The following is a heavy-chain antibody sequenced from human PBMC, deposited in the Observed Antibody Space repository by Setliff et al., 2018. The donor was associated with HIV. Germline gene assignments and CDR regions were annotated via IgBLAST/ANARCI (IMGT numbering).Heavy chain of an antibody. J-gene: IGHJ3*02. CDR2: IKQDGSKA. CDR1: GFTFSSCW. D-gene: IGHD5-18*01. CDR3: ARDDSNGNTDAFDI. V-gene: IGHV3-7*04. Sequence: PGGSLRLSCAASGFTFSSCWMSWVRQAPGKGLEWVADIKQDGSKAYYMDSVKGRFTISRDNPKNSLYLQMTSLRAEDTAVYYCARDDSNGNTDAFDIWGQGTTVTVSS.